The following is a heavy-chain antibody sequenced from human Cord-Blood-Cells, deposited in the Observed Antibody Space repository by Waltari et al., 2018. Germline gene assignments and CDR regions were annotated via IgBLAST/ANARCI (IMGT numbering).Heavy chain of an antibody. Sequence: EVQLLESGGGLVQPGGSLRLSCAASGFTFSSYAMSWVRQAPGKGLEWVSAISGSGGSTYYAGSVKGRFTISRDNSKNTLYLQMNSLRAEDTAVYYCAKGGRNIGVVIISSFDYWGQGTLVTVSS. CDR3: AKGGRNIGVVIISSFDY. CDR1: GFTFSSYA. D-gene: IGHD3-3*01. CDR2: ISGSGGST. J-gene: IGHJ4*02. V-gene: IGHV3-23*01.